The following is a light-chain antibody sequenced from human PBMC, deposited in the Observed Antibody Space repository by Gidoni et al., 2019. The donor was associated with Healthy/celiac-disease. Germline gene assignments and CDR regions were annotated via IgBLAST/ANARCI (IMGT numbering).Light chain of an antibody. CDR2: GAS. V-gene: IGKV3-15*01. Sequence: VTQPSPAPLSVSPGERATLSCRASQSVSSNLAWYQQKPGKAPRLLIYGASTRATGIPARFSGSGSGTEFTLTISSLQSEDFAVYYCQQYNNGLRTFXQXTKVEIK. CDR3: QQYNNGLRT. CDR1: QSVSSN. J-gene: IGKJ1*01.